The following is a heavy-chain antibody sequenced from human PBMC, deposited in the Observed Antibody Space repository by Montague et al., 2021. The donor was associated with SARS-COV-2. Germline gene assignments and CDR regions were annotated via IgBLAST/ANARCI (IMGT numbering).Heavy chain of an antibody. Sequence: SLRLSCAASGFTFSSYWMSWVRQAPGKGLEWVANIKQDGSEKYYVDSVKGRFTISRDNAKNSLYLQMNSLRAEDTAVYYCARDYYYDSSGLDYWGQGTLVTVSS. J-gene: IGHJ4*02. CDR2: IKQDGSEK. CDR1: GFTFSSYW. D-gene: IGHD3-22*01. V-gene: IGHV3-7*01. CDR3: ARDYYYDSSGLDY.